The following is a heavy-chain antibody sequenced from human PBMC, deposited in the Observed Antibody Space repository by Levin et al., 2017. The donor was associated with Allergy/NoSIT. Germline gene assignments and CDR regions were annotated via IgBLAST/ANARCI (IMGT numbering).Heavy chain of an antibody. Sequence: SGPTLVKPTQTLTLTCTFSGFSLSTSGVGVGWIRQPPGKALEWLALIYWDDDKRYSPSLKSRLTITKDTSKNQVVLTMTNMDPVDTATYYCAHLIIEASYDRSAYFDYWGQGTLVTVSS. CDR1: GFSLSTSGVG. CDR3: AHLIIEASYDRSAYFDY. CDR2: IYWDDDK. D-gene: IGHD3-22*01. J-gene: IGHJ4*02. V-gene: IGHV2-5*02.